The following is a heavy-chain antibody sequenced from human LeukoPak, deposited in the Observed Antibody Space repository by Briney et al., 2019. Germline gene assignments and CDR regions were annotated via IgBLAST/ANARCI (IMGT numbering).Heavy chain of an antibody. CDR3: AADVGGGSGFH. Sequence: WASVKVSCKASGFTFTSSAMQWVRQARGQRLEWIGWIVVGSGNTNYAQKFQERVTITRDMSTSTAYMELSSLRSEDTAVYYCAADVGGGSGFHWGQGTLVTVSS. V-gene: IGHV1-58*02. CDR2: IVVGSGNT. D-gene: IGHD3-22*01. CDR1: GFTFTSSA. J-gene: IGHJ4*02.